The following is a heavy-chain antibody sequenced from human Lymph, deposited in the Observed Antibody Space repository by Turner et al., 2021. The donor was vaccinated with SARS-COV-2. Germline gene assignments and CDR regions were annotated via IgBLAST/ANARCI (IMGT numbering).Heavy chain of an antibody. CDR3: ARDLGTYGMDV. CDR1: GIIVSRNY. V-gene: IGHV3-53*01. CDR2: IYSGGTT. Sequence: EVQLVEPGGGLIQPGGSLRLSCAASGIIVSRNYMNWFRQAPGKGLEWVSVIYSGGTTYYADSVKGRFTISRDNSKNTLYLQMNSLRVEDTAVYYGARDLGTYGMDVWGQGTTVTVSS. D-gene: IGHD6-13*01. J-gene: IGHJ6*02.